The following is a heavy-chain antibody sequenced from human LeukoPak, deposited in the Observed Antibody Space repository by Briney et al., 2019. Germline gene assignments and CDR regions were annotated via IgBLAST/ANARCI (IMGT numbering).Heavy chain of an antibody. J-gene: IGHJ4*02. V-gene: IGHV4-59*01. CDR2: IYYSGST. D-gene: IGHD4-17*01. CDR1: GGSISSYY. Sequence: SESLSLTCTVSGGSISSYYWSWIRRPPGKGLEWIGYIYYSGSTNYNPSLKSRVTISVDTSKNQFSLKLSSVTAADTAVYYCAREAYGDLLSYFDYWGQGTLVTVSS. CDR3: AREAYGDLLSYFDY.